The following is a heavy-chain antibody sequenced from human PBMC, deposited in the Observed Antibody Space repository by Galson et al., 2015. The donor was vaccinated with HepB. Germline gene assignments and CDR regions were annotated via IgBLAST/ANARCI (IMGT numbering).Heavy chain of an antibody. V-gene: IGHV3-23*01. CDR3: AKESCSSTSCYLYYYYGMDV. CDR1: GFTFSSYA. CDR2: ISGSGGST. D-gene: IGHD2-2*01. J-gene: IGHJ6*02. Sequence: SLRLSCAASGFTFSSYAMSWVRQAPGKGLEWVSAISGSGGSTYYADSVKGRFTISRDNSKNTLYLQMNSLRAEDTAVYYCAKESCSSTSCYLYYYYGMDVWGQGTTVTVSS.